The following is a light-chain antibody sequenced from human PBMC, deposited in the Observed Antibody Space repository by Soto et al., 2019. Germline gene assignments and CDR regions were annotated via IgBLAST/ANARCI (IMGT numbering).Light chain of an antibody. J-gene: IGKJ1*01. CDR1: QSVSSSY. V-gene: IGKV3-20*01. Sequence: DIVLTQSPGTLSLSPGERAILSCRASQSVSSSYLAWYQQIRGQAPRLLIYGASSRATGIPDRFSGSGSGTDFTLTISRLEPEDFAVYYCQQYGSSRTFGQGTKVEIK. CDR2: GAS. CDR3: QQYGSSRT.